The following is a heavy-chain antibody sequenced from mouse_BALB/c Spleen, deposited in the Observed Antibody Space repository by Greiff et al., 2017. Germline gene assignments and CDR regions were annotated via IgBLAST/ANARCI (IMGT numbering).Heavy chain of an antibody. CDR2: IDPANGNT. CDR3: ARLGSTMMTTYAMDY. V-gene: IGHV14-3*02. J-gene: IGHJ4*01. CDR1: GFNIKDSY. Sequence: VQLQQSGAELVKPGASVKLSCTASGFNIKDSYMHWVKQRPEQGLEWIGRIDPANGNTKYDPKFQGKATITADTSSNTAYLRLSSLTSEDTAVYDCARLGSTMMTTYAMDYWGQGTSVTVSS. D-gene: IGHD2-4*01.